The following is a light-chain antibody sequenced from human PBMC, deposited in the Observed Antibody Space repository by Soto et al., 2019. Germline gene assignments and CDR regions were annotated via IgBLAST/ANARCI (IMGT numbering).Light chain of an antibody. V-gene: IGLV1-51*02. CDR2: ENN. CDR1: SSNLGNNY. J-gene: IGLJ3*02. Sequence: QSVLTQPPSVSGAPGQTVTISCSGSSSNLGNNYVSWYQQLPGTAPKLLIYENNKPPSGIPDRFSGSKSGTSATLGITGLQTGDEADYYCGTWDSSLSAGVFGGGTKLTVL. CDR3: GTWDSSLSAGV.